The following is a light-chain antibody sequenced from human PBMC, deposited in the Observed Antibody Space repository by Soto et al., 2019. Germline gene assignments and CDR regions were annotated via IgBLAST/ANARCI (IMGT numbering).Light chain of an antibody. CDR1: SSDVGGYNY. J-gene: IGLJ1*01. V-gene: IGLV2-14*01. CDR2: DVS. Sequence: QSVLTQPASVSGSPGQSITISCTGTSSDVGGYNYVSWYQQHPGKAPKFMIYDVSNRPSGVSNRFSGSKSGNTASLTISGLQAEHEADYYCSSYTSSSTLEVFGTGTKLTVL. CDR3: SSYTSSSTLEV.